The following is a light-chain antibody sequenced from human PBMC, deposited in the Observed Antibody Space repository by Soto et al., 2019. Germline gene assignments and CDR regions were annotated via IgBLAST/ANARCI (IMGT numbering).Light chain of an antibody. CDR1: QSVGTY. Sequence: EIVLTQSPGTLSLSPGEGAPLSCRASQSVGTYLAWYQQKPGQAPRLLIYGASTRATGIPARFSGSGSGTEFTLIISSLQSEDSAVYYCQQYNSWLWTFGQGTKVDIK. CDR3: QQYNSWLWT. CDR2: GAS. V-gene: IGKV3-15*01. J-gene: IGKJ1*01.